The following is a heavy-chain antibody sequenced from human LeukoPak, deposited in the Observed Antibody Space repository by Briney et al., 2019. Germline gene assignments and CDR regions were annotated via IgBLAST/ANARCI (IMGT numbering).Heavy chain of an antibody. CDR2: IDSDGSRI. D-gene: IGHD1-1*01. CDR3: ARDQPRTKTTGYFDL. Sequence: GGSLRLSCAASGFSFSSYWMHWVRQVPGKGLVWVSRIDSDGSRITYADSVKGRFTVSRDNAKNTLYLQMNSLRDEDTAVCYCARDQPRTKTTGYFDLWGRGTLVTVSS. CDR1: GFSFSSYW. V-gene: IGHV3-74*01. J-gene: IGHJ2*01.